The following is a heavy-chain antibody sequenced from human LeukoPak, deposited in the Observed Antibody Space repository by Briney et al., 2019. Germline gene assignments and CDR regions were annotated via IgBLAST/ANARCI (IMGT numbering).Heavy chain of an antibody. CDR2: INHSGST. Sequence: PSETLSLTCAVYGGSFSGYYWSWIRQPPGKGLEWIGEINHSGSTNYNPSLKSRVTISVDTSKNQFSLKLSSVTAADTGVYYCVRVGKLLWGQYFDYWGQGTLVTVSS. J-gene: IGHJ4*02. CDR1: GGSFSGYY. D-gene: IGHD2-2*01. V-gene: IGHV4-34*01. CDR3: VRVGKLLWGQYFDY.